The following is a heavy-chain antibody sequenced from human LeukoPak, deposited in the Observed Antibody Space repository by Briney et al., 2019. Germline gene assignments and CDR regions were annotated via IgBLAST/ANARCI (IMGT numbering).Heavy chain of an antibody. CDR2: IYSGGYT. V-gene: IGHV3-53*01. Sequence: GGSLKLSCAASGFTVSSNYMSWVRQAPGKGLEWVSVIYSGGYTYYADSVKDRFTISRDNSLNTLYLQMNSLRAEDTAVYYCARISAWTFDYWGQGTLVTVSS. CDR3: ARISAWTFDY. CDR1: GFTVSSNY. J-gene: IGHJ4*02. D-gene: IGHD3/OR15-3a*01.